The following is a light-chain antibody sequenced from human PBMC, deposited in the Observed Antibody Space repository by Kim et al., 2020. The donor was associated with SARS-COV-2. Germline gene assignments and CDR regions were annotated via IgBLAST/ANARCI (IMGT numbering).Light chain of an antibody. CDR3: QQYNLYPLT. V-gene: IGKV1-5*01. J-gene: IGKJ4*01. CDR1: QSITRW. Sequence: SVGDSVTITCRASQSITRWLALYQQKPGKAPKLLISDASTLQGGVPSRFSGSGSGTEFTLTITSLQPDDFATYYCQQYNLYPLTFGGGTKVDIK. CDR2: DAS.